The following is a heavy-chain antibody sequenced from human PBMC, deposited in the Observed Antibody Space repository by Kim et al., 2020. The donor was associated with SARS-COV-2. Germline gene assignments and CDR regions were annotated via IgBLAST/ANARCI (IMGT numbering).Heavy chain of an antibody. Sequence: NPSIKSRVTLSVDTSKNQFPLKLSSVTAADTAVYYCARGLGYNWNDPFDYWGQGTLVTVAS. V-gene: IGHV4-34*01. J-gene: IGHJ4*02. D-gene: IGHD1-1*01. CDR3: ARGLGYNWNDPFDY.